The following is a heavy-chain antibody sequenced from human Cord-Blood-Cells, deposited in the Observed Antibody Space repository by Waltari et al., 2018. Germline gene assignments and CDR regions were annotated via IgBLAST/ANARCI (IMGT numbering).Heavy chain of an antibody. CDR2: IMPIVGTA. CDR1: GGNFSSYA. J-gene: IGHJ4*02. D-gene: IGHD3-9*01. V-gene: IGHV1-69*01. CDR3: AGSPSLRYFDWLLYYFDY. Sequence: QVQLVQSGAEVKKPGSSVKVSCKASGGNFSSYAISWVRQAPGQGLEWMGGIMPIVGTANSAQKLQCRVTSTADESTSTAYIELGSLRSEDTAVYYCAGSPSLRYFDWLLYYFDYWGQGTLVTVSS.